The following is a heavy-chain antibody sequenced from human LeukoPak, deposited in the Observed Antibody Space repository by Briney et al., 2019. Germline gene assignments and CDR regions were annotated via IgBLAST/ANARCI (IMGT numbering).Heavy chain of an antibody. CDR2: IVVGSGNT. D-gene: IGHD2-8*02. J-gene: IGHJ3*02. CDR3: AAVPNANAWYWDDAFDI. V-gene: IGHV1-58*01. Sequence: GTSVKVSCKASGFTFTTSAVQWVRQARGHRLEWIGRIVVGSGNTDHAQKFQGRLTITRDISTSTAYMELSSLTSDDTAVYYCAAVPNANAWYWDDAFDIWGQGTMVTVSS. CDR1: GFTFTTSA.